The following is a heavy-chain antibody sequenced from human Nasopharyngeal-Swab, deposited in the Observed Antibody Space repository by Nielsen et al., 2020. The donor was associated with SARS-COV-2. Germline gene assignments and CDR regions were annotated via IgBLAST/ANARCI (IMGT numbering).Heavy chain of an antibody. J-gene: IGHJ5*02. V-gene: IGHV4-31*02. CDR3: ARGRKQQLVLRWFDP. D-gene: IGHD6-13*01. Sequence: WIRQPPGTGLEWIGYIYYSGSTYYNPSLKSRVTISVDTSKNQFSLKLSSVTAADTAVYYCARGRKQQLVLRWFDPWGQGTLVTVSS. CDR2: IYYSGST.